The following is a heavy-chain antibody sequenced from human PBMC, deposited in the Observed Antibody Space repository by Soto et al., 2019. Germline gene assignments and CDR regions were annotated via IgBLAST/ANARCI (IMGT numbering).Heavy chain of an antibody. Sequence: QVQLVESGGGVVQPGRSLRLSCAVSGFTFSSYGMHWVRQAPDKGLEWVAVISYDGSNKYYADSVKGRFTISRDNSKNTLYLQMNSLRTEDTGVYYCAKDLVAYGDHDAPLDPMDGWGQGTTVNVSS. CDR2: ISYDGSNK. CDR1: GFTFSSYG. CDR3: AKDLVAYGDHDAPLDPMDG. J-gene: IGHJ6*02. D-gene: IGHD4-17*01. V-gene: IGHV3-30*18.